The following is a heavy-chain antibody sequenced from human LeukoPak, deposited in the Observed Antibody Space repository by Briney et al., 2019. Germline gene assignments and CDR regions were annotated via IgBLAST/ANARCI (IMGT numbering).Heavy chain of an antibody. D-gene: IGHD6-13*01. J-gene: IGHJ1*01. V-gene: IGHV4-4*02. CDR3: AREAAAGAEYFQH. CDR1: GGSISSSNW. Sequence: SETLSLTCAVSGGSISSSNWWSWVRQPPGKGLEWIGEIYHSGTTNYNPPLKSRVTISVDKSKNQFSLKLSSVTAADTAVYYCAREAAAGAEYFQHWGQGTLVTVSS. CDR2: IYHSGTT.